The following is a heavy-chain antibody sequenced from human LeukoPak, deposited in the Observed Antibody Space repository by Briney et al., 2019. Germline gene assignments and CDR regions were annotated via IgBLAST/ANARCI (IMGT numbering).Heavy chain of an antibody. Sequence: SETLSLTCTVSGGPISSSSYYWGWIRQPPGKGLEWIGSIYYSGSTYYNPSLKSRVTISVDTSKNQFSLKLSSVTAADTAVYYCARRGNWNYFDYWGQGTLVTVSS. CDR1: GGPISSSSYY. D-gene: IGHD1-1*01. J-gene: IGHJ4*02. V-gene: IGHV4-39*01. CDR2: IYYSGST. CDR3: ARRGNWNYFDY.